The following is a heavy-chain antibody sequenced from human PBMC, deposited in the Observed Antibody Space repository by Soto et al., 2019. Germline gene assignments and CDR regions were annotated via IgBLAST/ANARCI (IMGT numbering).Heavy chain of an antibody. CDR1: GGSIRSSNW. V-gene: IGHV4-4*02. CDR3: TVGGYSPETFAY. D-gene: IGHD6-13*01. CDR2: IYHSGYT. Sequence: PSETLSLTCAVSGGSIRSSNWWSWVRQPPGKRLEWIGDIYHSGYTNYNPSLKRRVVISVDEAKNQFSLNLTSVTAADTAVYYCTVGGYSPETFAYWGQGTLVTVSS. J-gene: IGHJ4*02.